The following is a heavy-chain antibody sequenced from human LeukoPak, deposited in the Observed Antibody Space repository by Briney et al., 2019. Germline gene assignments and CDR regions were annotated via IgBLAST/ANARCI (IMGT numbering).Heavy chain of an antibody. CDR1: GYTFTGYY. J-gene: IGHJ4*02. CDR3: ARGYYDSSGYYWDDY. D-gene: IGHD3-22*01. Sequence: ASVKVSCKASGYTFTGYYMHWVRQAPGQGLEWMGWINPNSGGTNYAQKFQGRVTITRNTSISTAYMELSSLRSEDTAVYYCARGYYDSSGYYWDDYWGQGTLVTVSS. CDR2: INPNSGGT. V-gene: IGHV1-2*02.